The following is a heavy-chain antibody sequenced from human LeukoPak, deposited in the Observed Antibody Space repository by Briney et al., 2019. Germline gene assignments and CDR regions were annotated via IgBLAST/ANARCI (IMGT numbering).Heavy chain of an antibody. CDR3: ARDSSGYPWGWFDP. J-gene: IGHJ5*02. Sequence: SETLSLTCTVSGGSISSYYWSWIRQPAGKGLEWIGRIYTSGSTNYNPSLKSRVTMSVDTSKNQLSLKLSSVTAADTAVYYCARDSSGYPWGWFDPWGQGTLVTVSS. D-gene: IGHD3-22*01. CDR2: IYTSGST. V-gene: IGHV4-4*07. CDR1: GGSISSYY.